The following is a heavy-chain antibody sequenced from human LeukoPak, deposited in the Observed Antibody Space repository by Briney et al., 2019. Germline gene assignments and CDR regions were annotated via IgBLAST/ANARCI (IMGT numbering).Heavy chain of an antibody. J-gene: IGHJ4*02. D-gene: IGHD6-13*01. CDR3: AKGYGSTWTFDY. CDR1: GITFSDYY. Sequence: PGGSLRLSCAASGITFSDYYMSWIRQVPGKGLGWLAYISSTGSTTNYADSVKGRFTISRDNTKKSLYLQMNSLGGEDTAVYYCAKGYGSTWTFDYWGQGILVTVSS. CDR2: ISSTGSTT. V-gene: IGHV3-11*04.